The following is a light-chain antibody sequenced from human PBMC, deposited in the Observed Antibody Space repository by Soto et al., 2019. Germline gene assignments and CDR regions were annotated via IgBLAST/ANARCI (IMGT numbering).Light chain of an antibody. J-gene: IGKJ1*01. V-gene: IGKV3-15*01. CDR1: QSVSNN. CDR3: QQYNNLPPWT. CDR2: DAS. Sequence: ILMTQSPATLSVSPGERATLSCRASQSVSNNLAWYQQKPGQAPRLLIYDASTRATGIPARFSGSGSGPEVTLTISDLQSEDFAVYYCQQYNNLPPWTFGQGTNVEIK.